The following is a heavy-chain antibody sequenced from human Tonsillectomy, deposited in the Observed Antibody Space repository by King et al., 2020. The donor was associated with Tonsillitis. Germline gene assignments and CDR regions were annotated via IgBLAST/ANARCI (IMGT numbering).Heavy chain of an antibody. J-gene: IGHJ4*02. Sequence: QLVQSGGGLVKPGGSLRLSCAASGFMFSDFYMSWILQAPGKGLEWVSYISSRDATTYYADSVKGRFTISRDNAKNSLYLQMNSLRAEDTAVYYCARDTYYSDNTYDYWGQGTLVTVSS. D-gene: IGHD3-22*01. V-gene: IGHV3-11*01. CDR2: ISSRDATT. CDR3: ARDTYYSDNTYDY. CDR1: GFMFSDFY.